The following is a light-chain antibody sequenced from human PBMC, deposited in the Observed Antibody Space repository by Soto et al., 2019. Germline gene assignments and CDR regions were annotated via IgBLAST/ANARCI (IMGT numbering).Light chain of an antibody. CDR3: QQYSSLPHT. CDR2: GAS. Sequence: EIVLTQSPGTLSLSPGERATLSCRASQTVSSSSLAWYQQKPGQAPRLLIFGASRRASGIPDRFSGSGSGTDFTLTISRLEPEDFVVYYCQQYSSLPHTFGQGTKLEVK. J-gene: IGKJ2*01. V-gene: IGKV3-20*01. CDR1: QTVSSSS.